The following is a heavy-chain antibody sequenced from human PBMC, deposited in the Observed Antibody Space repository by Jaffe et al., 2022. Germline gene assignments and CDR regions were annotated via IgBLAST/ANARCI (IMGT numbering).Heavy chain of an antibody. CDR1: GGSISNYY. CDR2: FYYSGST. J-gene: IGHJ2*01. D-gene: IGHD2-2*01. CDR3: ARGFLGYCSSTSCPWYFDL. V-gene: IGHV4-59*01. Sequence: QVQLQESGPGLVKPSETLSLTCTVSGGSISNYYWSWIRQPPGKGLEWIGQFYYSGSTNYNPSLKSRVTISEDTSKNQFSLKLTSVTAADTAVYYCARGFLGYCSSTSCPWYFDLWGRGTLVTVSS.